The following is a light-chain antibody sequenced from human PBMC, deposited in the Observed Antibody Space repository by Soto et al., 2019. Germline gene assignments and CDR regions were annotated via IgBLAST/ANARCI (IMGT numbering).Light chain of an antibody. CDR2: DAS. CDR1: QSIVSW. J-gene: IGKJ1*01. CDR3: QQYNSYSPA. V-gene: IGKV1-5*01. Sequence: IQMTQSPATLSASVGDRVTITCRASQSIVSWLAWFQQTPGKPPKLLIYDASSLESGVPSRFSGSGSGTEFTLTISSLQPEDFATYYCQQYNSYSPAFGQGTKVDIK.